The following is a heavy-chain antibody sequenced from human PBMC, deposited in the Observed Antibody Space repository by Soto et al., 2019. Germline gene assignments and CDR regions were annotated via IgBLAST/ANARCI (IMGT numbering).Heavy chain of an antibody. Sequence: GGSLRLSCAASGFTFISYGMHWVRQAPGKGLEWVAVISYDGSNKYYADSVKGRFTISRDNSKNTLYLQMNSLRAEDTAVYYCAKGAQYSSSWYRSFYFDYWGQGTLVTVSS. J-gene: IGHJ4*02. CDR1: GFTFISYG. CDR2: ISYDGSNK. CDR3: AKGAQYSSSWYRSFYFDY. V-gene: IGHV3-30*18. D-gene: IGHD6-13*01.